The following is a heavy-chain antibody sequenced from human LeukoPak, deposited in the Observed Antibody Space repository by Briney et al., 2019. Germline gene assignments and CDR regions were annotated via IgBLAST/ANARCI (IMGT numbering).Heavy chain of an antibody. V-gene: IGHV3-30*18. Sequence: AGGSLRLSCAASGFTFGNYGIHWVRRAPGKGLEWVAVISYDGNNKYYADSVKGRFTISRDNSKNTLFLQMNSLRAEDTAVYYCAKGVDYCSGGSCPADYWGPGTLVTVSS. CDR2: ISYDGNNK. CDR3: AKGVDYCSGGSCPADY. D-gene: IGHD2-15*01. CDR1: GFTFGNYG. J-gene: IGHJ4*02.